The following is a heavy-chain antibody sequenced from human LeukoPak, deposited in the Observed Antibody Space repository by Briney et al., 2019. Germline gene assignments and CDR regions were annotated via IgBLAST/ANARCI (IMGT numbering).Heavy chain of an antibody. Sequence: ASVKVSCKASGYIISSYYIHWVRQAPGQGLEWMGIISPSGGGTSYAQRFQGRVSVARDTSTNTVYMELSCLRSEDTAIYYCARCYSGYDYGPVYWGQGTLVTVSS. CDR3: ARCYSGYDYGPVY. D-gene: IGHD5-12*01. J-gene: IGHJ4*02. V-gene: IGHV1-46*01. CDR1: GYIISSYY. CDR2: ISPSGGGT.